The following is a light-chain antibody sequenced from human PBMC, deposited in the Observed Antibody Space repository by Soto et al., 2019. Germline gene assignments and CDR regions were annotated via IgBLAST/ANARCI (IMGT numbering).Light chain of an antibody. J-gene: IGKJ5*01. CDR3: QQYGSSPT. CDR2: DAS. V-gene: IGKV3-20*01. CDR1: QSVRSS. Sequence: EIVLTQSPGTLSLSPVSRATLSCRASQSVRSSLAWYQQKPGLAPTLLISDASSRASGVPDRFTGGGSGTDFTLTIRRLEPEDFAVYYCQQYGSSPTFGQGTRLEIK.